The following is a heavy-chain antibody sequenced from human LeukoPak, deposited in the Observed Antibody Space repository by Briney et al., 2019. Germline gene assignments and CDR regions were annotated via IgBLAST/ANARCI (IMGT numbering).Heavy chain of an antibody. D-gene: IGHD6-13*01. CDR2: IAYGGST. J-gene: IGHJ1*01. V-gene: IGHV4-39*01. Sequence: SETLSLTCTVSGDSISSRRYDWAWIRQPPGRGREWIGRIAYGGSTYYNPSLKSRVTLSVDTSKNQFSLKLTSVTATDAAVYFCARRLAAAGGGNEYFQYWGQGTLVTVSS. CDR1: GDSISSRRYD. CDR3: ARRLAAAGGGNEYFQY.